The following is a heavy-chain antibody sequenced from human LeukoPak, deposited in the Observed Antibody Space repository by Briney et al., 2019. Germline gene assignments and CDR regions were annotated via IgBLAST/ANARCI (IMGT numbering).Heavy chain of an antibody. CDR2: VDDRGNI. J-gene: IGHJ3*02. V-gene: IGHV4-34*01. CDR1: GDSFSGYF. Sequence: PSETLSLTCAVYGDSFSGYFWSWIRQSPAKGLEWFGEVDDRGNIFYNPSLKSRVTISADPAKNQFSLKVMSVTAADTAEYYCARKWVHNTLDIWGQGTTVTVSS. D-gene: IGHD1-26*01. CDR3: ARKWVHNTLDI.